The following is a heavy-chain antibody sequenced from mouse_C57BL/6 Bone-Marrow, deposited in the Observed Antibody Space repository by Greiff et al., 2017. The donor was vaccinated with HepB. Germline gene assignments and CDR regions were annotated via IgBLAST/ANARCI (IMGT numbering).Heavy chain of an antibody. CDR2: ISDGGSYT. V-gene: IGHV5-4*01. Sequence: EVHLVESGGGLVKPGGSLKLSCAASGFTFSSYAMSWVRQTPEKRLEWVATISDGGSYTYYPDNVKGRFTISRDNAKNNLYLQMSHLKSEDTAMYYCARDQNWDRMDYWGQGTSVTVSS. J-gene: IGHJ4*01. CDR3: ARDQNWDRMDY. CDR1: GFTFSSYA. D-gene: IGHD4-1*01.